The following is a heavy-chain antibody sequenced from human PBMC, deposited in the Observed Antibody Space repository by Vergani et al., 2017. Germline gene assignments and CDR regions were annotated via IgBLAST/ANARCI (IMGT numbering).Heavy chain of an antibody. CDR1: GFSLSDYY. Sequence: QGQLVESGGGLVKPGGSLRLSCAASGFSLSDYYMTWIRQAPGKGLEWISYISSSGTTIYYADSGKGRFTISRDNAKNLVFLQMDSLRAEDTALYYCARGDYHVSFEIWGRGTMVTISS. CDR3: ARGDYHVSFEI. J-gene: IGHJ3*02. CDR2: ISSSGTTI. V-gene: IGHV3-11*04. D-gene: IGHD3-10*02.